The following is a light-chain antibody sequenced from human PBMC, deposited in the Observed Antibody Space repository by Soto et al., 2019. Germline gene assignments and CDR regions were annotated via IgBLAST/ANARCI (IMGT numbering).Light chain of an antibody. CDR2: SAS. CDR1: QSISTE. Sequence: EIAMTQSPATLSVSPGERATLSCRASQSISTELAWYQQIPGQPPRLLIYSASTRATGVPARFTGSGSGSAFPLTLSGLQSEDFAIYYCQQGHNWPLTFGQGTRLEI. J-gene: IGKJ2*01. V-gene: IGKV3-15*01. CDR3: QQGHNWPLT.